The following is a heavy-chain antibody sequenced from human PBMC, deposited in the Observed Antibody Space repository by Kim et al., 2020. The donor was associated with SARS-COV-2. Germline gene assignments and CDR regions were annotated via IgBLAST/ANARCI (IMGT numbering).Heavy chain of an antibody. CDR1: GFTFSNAW. CDR3: TTVSSSAYSGILISPYYYYYGMDV. Sequence: GGSLRLSCAASGFTFSNAWMSWVRQAPGKGLEWVGRIKSKTDGGTTDYAAPVKGRFTISRDDSKNTLYLQMNSLKTEDTAVYYCTTVSSSAYSGILISPYYYYYGMDVWGQGTTVNVSS. J-gene: IGHJ6*02. D-gene: IGHD1-26*01. V-gene: IGHV3-15*01. CDR2: IKSKTDGGTT.